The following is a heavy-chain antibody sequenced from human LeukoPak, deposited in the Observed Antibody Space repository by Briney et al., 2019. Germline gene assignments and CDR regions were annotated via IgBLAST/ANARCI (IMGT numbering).Heavy chain of an antibody. Sequence: SETLSLTCAVYGGSFSGYYWSWIRQPPGKGLEWIGEINHSGSTNYNPSLKSRVTISVDTSKNQFSLKLSSVTAADTAVYYCARGRGGSSWPLYYYGMDVRGQGTTVTVSS. J-gene: IGHJ6*02. D-gene: IGHD6-13*01. CDR1: GGSFSGYY. V-gene: IGHV4-34*01. CDR3: ARGRGGSSWPLYYYGMDV. CDR2: INHSGST.